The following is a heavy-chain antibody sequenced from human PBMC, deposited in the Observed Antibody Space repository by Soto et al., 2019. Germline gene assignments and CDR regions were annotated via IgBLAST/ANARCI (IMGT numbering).Heavy chain of an antibody. D-gene: IGHD5-12*01. CDR3: ARASSRSRDGYNY. CDR2: TYYRSKWYN. Sequence: SQTLSLTCAISGDSVSSNSAAWNWIRQSPSRGLEWLGRTYYRSKWYNDYAVSVKSRITINPDTSKNQFSLKLSSVTAADTAVYYCARASSRSRDGYNYWGQGTLVTVSS. V-gene: IGHV6-1*01. J-gene: IGHJ4*02. CDR1: GDSVSSNSAA.